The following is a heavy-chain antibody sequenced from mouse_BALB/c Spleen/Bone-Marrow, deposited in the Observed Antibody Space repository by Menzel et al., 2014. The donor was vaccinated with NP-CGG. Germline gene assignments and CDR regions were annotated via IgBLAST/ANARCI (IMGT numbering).Heavy chain of an antibody. CDR1: GFTFSSFA. CDR2: ISSGSITI. V-gene: IGHV5-17*02. J-gene: IGHJ4*01. CDR3: VRDYGYGAMDY. D-gene: IGHD1-2*01. Sequence: EVQLVESGGGLVQPGGSRKLSCAASGFTFSSFAMHWVRQAPEKGLEWVAYISSGSITIYYADTVKGRFTISRDNPKNTLFLQMTGLRSEDTAMYYCVRDYGYGAMDYWGQGTSVTVSS.